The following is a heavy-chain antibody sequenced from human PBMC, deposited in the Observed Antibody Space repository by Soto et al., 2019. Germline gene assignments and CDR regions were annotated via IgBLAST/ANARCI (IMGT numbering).Heavy chain of an antibody. Sequence: GGSLRLSCAASGFTFSSYGMHWVRQAPGKGLEWVSSISSSSSYIYYADSVKGRFTISRDNAKNSLYLQMNSLRAEDTAVYYCLIGIAVADSPSLDVWGQGTTVTVSS. CDR1: GFTFSSYG. V-gene: IGHV3-21*01. CDR3: LIGIAVADSPSLDV. J-gene: IGHJ6*02. CDR2: ISSSSSYI. D-gene: IGHD6-19*01.